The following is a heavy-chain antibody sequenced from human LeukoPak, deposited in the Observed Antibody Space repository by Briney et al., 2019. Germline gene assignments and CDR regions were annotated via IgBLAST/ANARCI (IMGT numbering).Heavy chain of an antibody. D-gene: IGHD6-19*01. CDR1: GYTFTGYY. V-gene: IGHV1-2*02. J-gene: IGHJ4*02. Sequence: ASVKVSCKASGYTFTGYYMHWVRQAPGQGLEWMGWINPNGGGTNYAQKFQGRVTMTRDTSISTAYMELSRLRSDDTAVYYCARDGPVAGTNDYWGQGTLVTVSS. CDR2: INPNGGGT. CDR3: ARDGPVAGTNDY.